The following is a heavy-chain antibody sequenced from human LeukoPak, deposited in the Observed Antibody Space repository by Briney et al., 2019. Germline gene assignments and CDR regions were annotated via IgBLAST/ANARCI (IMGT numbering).Heavy chain of an antibody. J-gene: IGHJ3*02. V-gene: IGHV4-61*02. D-gene: IGHD2-2*01. CDR3: ARGKVVPAALGAFDI. CDR2: IYTSGST. CDR1: GGSISSGSYY. Sequence: SQTLSLTCTVSGGSISSGSYYWSWIRQPAGKGLEWIGRIYTSGSTNYNPSLKSRVTISVDTSKNQFSLKLSSVTAADTAVYYCARGKVVPAALGAFDIWGQGTMVTVSS.